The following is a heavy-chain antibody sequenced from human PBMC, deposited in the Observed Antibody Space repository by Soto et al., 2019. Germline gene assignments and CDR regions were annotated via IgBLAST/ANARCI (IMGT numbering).Heavy chain of an antibody. D-gene: IGHD6-19*01. CDR3: ARVKSGWYGYYFDY. CDR1: GGTFRSYA. Sequence: SVKVSCKASGGTFRSYAISWVRQAPGQGLEWMGGIIPIFGTANYAQKFQGRVTITADESTSTAYMELSSLRSEDTAVYYCARVKSGWYGYYFDYWGQGTLVTVSS. V-gene: IGHV1-69*13. J-gene: IGHJ4*02. CDR2: IIPIFGTA.